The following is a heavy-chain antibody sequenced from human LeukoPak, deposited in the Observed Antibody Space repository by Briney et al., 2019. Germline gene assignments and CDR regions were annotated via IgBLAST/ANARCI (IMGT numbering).Heavy chain of an antibody. J-gene: IGHJ6*02. CDR2: ISGSAAGT. CDR1: GFTFSSYA. D-gene: IGHD2-2*01. CDR3: AKALGYCSSTSCYGYYYYGMDV. Sequence: GGSLRLSCAASGFTFSSYAMSWVRQAPGKGLEWVSGISGSAAGTYYADSVKGRFTISRDNSKNTLYLQMNSLRAEDTAVYYCAKALGYCSSTSCYGYYYYGMDVWGQGTTVTVSS. V-gene: IGHV3-23*01.